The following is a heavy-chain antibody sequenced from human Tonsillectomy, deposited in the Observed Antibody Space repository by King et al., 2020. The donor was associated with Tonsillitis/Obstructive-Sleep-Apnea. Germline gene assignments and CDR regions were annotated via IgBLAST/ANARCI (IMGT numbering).Heavy chain of an antibody. Sequence: VQLVESGGGLVQPGGSLRLSCAASGFTFSSYWMSWVRQAPGKGLEWVANIKQDGSEKYYVDSVKGRFTISRDNAKNSLYLQMNSLRAEDTAVYYCAREGASGSLLPFDYWGQGTLVTVSS. CDR2: IKQDGSEK. D-gene: IGHD1-26*01. CDR3: AREGASGSLLPFDY. J-gene: IGHJ4*02. V-gene: IGHV3-7*03. CDR1: GFTFSSYW.